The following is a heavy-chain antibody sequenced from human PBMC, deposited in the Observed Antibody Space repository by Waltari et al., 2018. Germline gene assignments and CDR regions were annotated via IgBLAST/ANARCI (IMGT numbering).Heavy chain of an antibody. V-gene: IGHV6-1*01. D-gene: IGHD3-10*01. CDR2: TYYRSKWCN. CDR1: GDSVSSNSAT. CDR3: VREDRGCFDY. J-gene: IGHJ4*02. Sequence: QVQLQQSGPGLVQPSQTLSLTCAISGDSVSSNSATWNWIRQSPSRGLEWVGRTYYRSKWCNDYAVAVTGRISVNPDTSKNQFSLQLNSATPEDTAVYYCVREDRGCFDYWGQGTLVTVSS.